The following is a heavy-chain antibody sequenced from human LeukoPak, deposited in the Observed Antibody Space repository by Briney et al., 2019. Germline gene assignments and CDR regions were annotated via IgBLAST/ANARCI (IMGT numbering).Heavy chain of an antibody. J-gene: IGHJ6*02. V-gene: IGHV4-59*08. D-gene: IGHD1-1*01. CDR3: ARTRLERRSRPFGDYYYGMDV. Sequence: SETLSLTCTVSGDSISSYYWSWIRQPPGKGLEWIGYIYYSGSTNYNPSLKSRVTISVDTSKNQLSLKVTSVTASDTAVYYCARTRLERRSRPFGDYYYGMDVWGQGTTVTVSS. CDR1: GDSISSYY. CDR2: IYYSGST.